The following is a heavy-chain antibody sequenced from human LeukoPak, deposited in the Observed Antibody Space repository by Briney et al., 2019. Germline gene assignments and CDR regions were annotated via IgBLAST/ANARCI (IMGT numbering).Heavy chain of an antibody. CDR3: VQSSSMIVFDY. CDR1: GFIFSSYA. CDR2: ISGSGGST. V-gene: IGHV3-23*01. J-gene: IGHJ4*02. D-gene: IGHD3-22*01. Sequence: PGGSLRLSCAASGFIFSSYAMNWVRQAPGKGLEWVSVISGSGGSTYYADSVKGRFTISRDNSKNTLSLQMNSLRAEDTAVYYCVQSSSMIVFDYWGQGTLVTVSS.